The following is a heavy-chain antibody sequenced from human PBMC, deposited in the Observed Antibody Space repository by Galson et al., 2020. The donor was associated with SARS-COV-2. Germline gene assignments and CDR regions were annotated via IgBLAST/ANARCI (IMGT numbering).Heavy chain of an antibody. CDR2: INHSGST. Sequence: SETLSLTCAVSGGSFSDYYWSWIRQSPRKGLEWIGEINHSGSTKSSPSLKSRVTITVDTSKNQFSLKLTSMTAADTAGYYCARSRQDVNNIVVAITAYYHYMDVWSKGTTVTISS. CDR1: GGSFSDYY. CDR3: ARSRQDVNNIVVAITAYYHYMDV. V-gene: IGHV4-34*01. D-gene: IGHD3-22*01. J-gene: IGHJ6*03.